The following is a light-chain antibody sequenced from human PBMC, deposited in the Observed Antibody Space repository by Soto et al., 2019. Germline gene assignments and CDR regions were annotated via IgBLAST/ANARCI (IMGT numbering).Light chain of an antibody. CDR3: QKYNSAPLT. J-gene: IGKJ4*01. CDR1: QSISSY. Sequence: VQMTQSPSSLSASVGDRVTITGRASQSISSYLNWYQQKPGKAPKLLIYAASSLQSGVPSRFSGSGSGTDFTLTISSLQPEDVATYYCQKYNSAPLTFGGGTKVDIK. V-gene: IGKV1-39*01. CDR2: AAS.